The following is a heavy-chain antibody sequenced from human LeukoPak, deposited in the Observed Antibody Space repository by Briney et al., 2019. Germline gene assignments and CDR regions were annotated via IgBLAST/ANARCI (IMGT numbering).Heavy chain of an antibody. V-gene: IGHV3-21*01. D-gene: IGHD6-13*01. CDR3: AKFIAAPFYFDY. CDR1: GFTFSIYS. Sequence: GGSLRLSCAASGFTFSIYSMNWVRQAPGKGLEWVSSISSSSNYIYYADSVKGRFTISRDNAKNSLHLQMNSLRAEDTAVYYCAKFIAAPFYFDYWGQGTLVTVSS. J-gene: IGHJ4*02. CDR2: ISSSSNYI.